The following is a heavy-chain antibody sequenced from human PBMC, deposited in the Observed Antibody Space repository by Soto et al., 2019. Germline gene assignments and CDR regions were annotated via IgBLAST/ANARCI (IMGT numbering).Heavy chain of an antibody. D-gene: IGHD3-22*01. V-gene: IGHV1-3*01. CDR3: ASGDYYDSSGYYYSGSPFDY. Sequence: VASVKVSCKASGYTFTSYAMHWVRQAPGQRLEWMGWINAGNGNTKYSQKFQGRVTITRDTSASTAYMELSSLRSEDTAVCYCASGDYYDSSGYYYSGSPFDYWGQGTLVTVSS. CDR1: GYTFTSYA. J-gene: IGHJ4*02. CDR2: INAGNGNT.